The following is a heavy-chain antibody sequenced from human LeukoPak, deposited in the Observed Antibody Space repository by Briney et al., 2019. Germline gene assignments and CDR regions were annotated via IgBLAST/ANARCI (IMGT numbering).Heavy chain of an antibody. CDR3: TRVGAATTRDY. CDR2: ISGRSSTI. CDR1: AFTFSDYS. V-gene: IGHV3-48*04. Sequence: GGSLRLSCAASAFTFSDYSMNWVRQAPGKGLEWVSYISGRSSTIYYADSVKGRFTISRDNAKNTLYLQMNSLRAEDTALYYCTRVGAATTRDYWGQGTLVTVSS. J-gene: IGHJ4*02. D-gene: IGHD1-26*01.